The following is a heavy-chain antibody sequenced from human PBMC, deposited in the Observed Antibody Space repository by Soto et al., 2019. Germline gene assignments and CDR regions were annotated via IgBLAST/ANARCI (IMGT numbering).Heavy chain of an antibody. D-gene: IGHD5-12*01. V-gene: IGHV1-18*04. CDR3: ARAISLIVAAPAX. J-gene: IGHJ4*02. CDR2: ISPYNGNA. CDR1: GYTFSNYA. Sequence: RASVKVSCKTSGYTFSNYAISWVRQAPGQGLEWMGWISPYNGNANYTEKFQGRVSMTTDTSTTTAYMELTSLTSDDTAIYYCARAISLIVAAPAXWGQGTLVTV.